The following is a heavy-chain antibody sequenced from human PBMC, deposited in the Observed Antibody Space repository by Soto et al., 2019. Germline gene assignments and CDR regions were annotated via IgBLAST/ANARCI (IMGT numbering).Heavy chain of an antibody. D-gene: IGHD6-13*01. Sequence: QVQLRESGPGLVKPSETLSLTCTVSGGSISSYYWSWIQQPAGKGLEWIGRIYTSGGTNYNPSLKSRVTMSVDTSKKQISLKLSSVTAADTAVYYCARGAAVGVDYGMDVWGQGATVTVSS. CDR3: ARGAAVGVDYGMDV. J-gene: IGHJ6*02. CDR1: GGSISSYY. V-gene: IGHV4-4*07. CDR2: IYTSGGT.